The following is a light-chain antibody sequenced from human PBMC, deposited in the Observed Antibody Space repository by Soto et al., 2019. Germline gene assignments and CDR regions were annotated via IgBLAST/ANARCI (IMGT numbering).Light chain of an antibody. V-gene: IGLV2-14*01. Sequence: QSALTQPASVSGSPGQSITISCTGTSSDVGDYNYVSWYQQHPGKAPKLMIYDVSNRPSGVSNRFSGSKYGNTASLTISGLQAEDEAAYYCSSSTRSSTPVVFGGGTKLTVL. CDR2: DVS. J-gene: IGLJ2*01. CDR3: SSSTRSSTPVV. CDR1: SSDVGDYNY.